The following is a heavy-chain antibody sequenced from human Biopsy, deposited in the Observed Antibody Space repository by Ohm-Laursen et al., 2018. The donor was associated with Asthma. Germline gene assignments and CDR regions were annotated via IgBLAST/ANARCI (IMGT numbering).Heavy chain of an antibody. Sequence: SLRLSCAASGFMFRSFGMHWVRQAPGKGLEWVAVISYDGNHKFYEDYVKGRFTISRDNSKNTLYLQMNSLRTEYTAVYYCAKRRGYSGHDNDYWGQGTLVIVSS. D-gene: IGHD5-12*01. J-gene: IGHJ4*02. V-gene: IGHV3-30*18. CDR1: GFMFRSFG. CDR2: ISYDGNHK. CDR3: AKRRGYSGHDNDY.